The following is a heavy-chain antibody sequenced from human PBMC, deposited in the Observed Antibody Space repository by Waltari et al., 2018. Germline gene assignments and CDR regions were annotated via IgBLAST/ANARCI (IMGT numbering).Heavy chain of an antibody. Sequence: QVHLQAAGPGLVKPSGTLSLTCAVSGAPISTSYWWSWVRQPPGTGLEWIGQIHQSGRTNFSPSLDRRAIVSMDTSNNQISLKLTSATAADTAVYYCAADRGRGIYFDYWGQGTLVTVSP. D-gene: IGHD2-15*01. CDR2: IHQSGRT. V-gene: IGHV4-4*02. CDR1: GAPISTSYW. CDR3: AADRGRGIYFDY. J-gene: IGHJ4*02.